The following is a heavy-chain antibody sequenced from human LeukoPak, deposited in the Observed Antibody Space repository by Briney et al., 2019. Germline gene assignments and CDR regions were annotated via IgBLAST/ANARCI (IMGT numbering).Heavy chain of an antibody. CDR1: GFTFSSYG. J-gene: IGHJ6*02. D-gene: IGHD3-16*01. CDR3: AKDNLDLIGGYGMDV. Sequence: PGRSLRLSCAASGFTFSSYGMHWVRQAPGKGLEWVAVISYDGSNKYYADSVKGRFTISRDNSKNTVYLQMNSLRAEDTAVYYCAKDNLDLIGGYGMDVWGQGTTVTVSS. V-gene: IGHV3-30*18. CDR2: ISYDGSNK.